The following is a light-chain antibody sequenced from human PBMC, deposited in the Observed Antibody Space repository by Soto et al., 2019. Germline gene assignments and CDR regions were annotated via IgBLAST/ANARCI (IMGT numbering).Light chain of an antibody. CDR2: XXN. J-gene: IGLJ3*02. Sequence: QSVLXXXXXXXAAXGXXXXISXXXSSSNIGNNYVSWYQQLPGTAPKLLIXXXNKRPSGIPDRFSGSKSGTXATLGITGLQTGDEADYYCGTWDSSLSAGGGVFGGGTKVTVL. CDR3: GTWDSSLSAGGGV. CDR1: SSNIGNNY. V-gene: IGLV1-51*02.